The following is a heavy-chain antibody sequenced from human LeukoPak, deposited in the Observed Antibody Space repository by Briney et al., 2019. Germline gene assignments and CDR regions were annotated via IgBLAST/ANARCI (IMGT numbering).Heavy chain of an antibody. J-gene: IGHJ4*02. Sequence: GGSLRLSCAASGFTFDDYAMHWVRQAPGKGLEWVSGISWNSGSIGYADSVKGRFTISRDNAKNSLYLQMNSLRAEDTALYYCAKVMGIAAAGSGFPFDYWGQGTLVTVSS. CDR3: AKVMGIAAAGSGFPFDY. D-gene: IGHD6-13*01. V-gene: IGHV3-9*01. CDR1: GFTFDDYA. CDR2: ISWNSGSI.